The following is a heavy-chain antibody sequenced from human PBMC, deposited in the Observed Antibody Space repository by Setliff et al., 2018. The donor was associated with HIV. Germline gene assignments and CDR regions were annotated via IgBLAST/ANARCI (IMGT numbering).Heavy chain of an antibody. CDR3: VKDHGTVGGTTRSYDL. D-gene: IGHD1-26*01. V-gene: IGHV3-23*01. J-gene: IGHJ3*01. Sequence: LSLTCAVSGASISSGNWWSWVRQAPGKGLEWVALFSGNGVTIYYADSVKGRFTISRDNSKNTLYLQMSNLTGEDTALYYCVKDHGTVGGTTRSYDLWGQGTMVTVS. CDR1: GASISSGN. CDR2: FSGNGVTI.